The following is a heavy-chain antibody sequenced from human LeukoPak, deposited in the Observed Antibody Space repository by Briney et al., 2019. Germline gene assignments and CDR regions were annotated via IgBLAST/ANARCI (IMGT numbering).Heavy chain of an antibody. CDR1: GFTFSTYW. Sequence: GGSLRLSCAASGFTFSTYWMHWVRQAPGKGLVWVSRVNSGGTTTIYADSVKGRFTISRDNAKNTLYLQMNSLTAEDTAVYYCARVGPRGSGSSSDYWGQGTLVTVSS. J-gene: IGHJ4*02. D-gene: IGHD3-10*01. V-gene: IGHV3-74*01. CDR2: VNSGGTTT. CDR3: ARVGPRGSGSSSDY.